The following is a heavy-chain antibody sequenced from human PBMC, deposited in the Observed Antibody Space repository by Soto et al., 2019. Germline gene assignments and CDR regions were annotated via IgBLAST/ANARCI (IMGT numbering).Heavy chain of an antibody. CDR1: GGSVSSSNYY. Sequence: PSETLSLTCTVSGGSVSSSNYYWGWIRQSPGKGLEWIGSIYYSGSTYYNPSLESRVTISVDKTKNQFSLKVISVTAADTAVYYCARLEGLTTMSDDFDYWGQGTLVTVSS. CDR3: ARLEGLTTMSDDFDY. CDR2: IYYSGST. D-gene: IGHD3-3*01. V-gene: IGHV4-39*01. J-gene: IGHJ4*02.